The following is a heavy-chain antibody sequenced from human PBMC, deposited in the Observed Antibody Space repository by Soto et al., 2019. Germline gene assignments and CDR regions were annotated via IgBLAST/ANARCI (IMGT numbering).Heavy chain of an antibody. D-gene: IGHD2-15*01. Sequence: PGGSLRLSCIASGFTFNSYHMTWVRQAPGKGLEWVSSISADGTYKDYERSVEGRFTISRDSTKKSLFLQMNNLRPDDTAVYYGAKSGGNAFWGQGTRVTVSS. J-gene: IGHJ4*02. CDR3: AKSGGNAF. CDR1: GFTFNSYH. V-gene: IGHV3-21*01. CDR2: ISADGTYK.